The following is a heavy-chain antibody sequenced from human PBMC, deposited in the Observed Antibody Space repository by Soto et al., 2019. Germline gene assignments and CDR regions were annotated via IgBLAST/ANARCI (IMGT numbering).Heavy chain of an antibody. CDR2: IYYSGST. CDR3: ARRYGVNLDD. V-gene: IGHV4-59*08. CDR1: GGSISSYY. D-gene: IGHD3-10*01. Sequence: QVQLQESGPGLVKPSATLSLTCTVSGGSISSYYWSWIRQPPGKGLEWICYIYYSGSTNYNPSLKSPVTMSVDTSTTQFSLKLSSATAAGTAVYYCARRYGVNLDDWGQGTLVTVSS. J-gene: IGHJ4*02.